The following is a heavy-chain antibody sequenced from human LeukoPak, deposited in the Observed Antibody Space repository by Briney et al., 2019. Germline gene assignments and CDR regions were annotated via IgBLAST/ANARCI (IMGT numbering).Heavy chain of an antibody. CDR1: GFTFNTYA. D-gene: IGHD2-15*01. Sequence: PGGSLRLSCAASGFTFNTYAMHWVRQAPGKGLEWVSTIGIGGGTFYADSVKGRFTISRDNSKSTVYLQMNSLRVDDTALYYCARGGGHDYWGQGTLVTASS. J-gene: IGHJ4*02. V-gene: IGHV3-23*01. CDR3: ARGGGHDY. CDR2: IGIGGGT.